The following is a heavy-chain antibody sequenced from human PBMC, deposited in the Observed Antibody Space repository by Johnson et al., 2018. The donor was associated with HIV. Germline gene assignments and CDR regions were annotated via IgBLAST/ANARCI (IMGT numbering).Heavy chain of an antibody. CDR1: GFTFSSYA. J-gene: IGHJ3*02. Sequence: QVQLVESGGGVVQPGRSLRLSCAASGFTFSSYAMHWVRQAPGKGLEWVAVISYDGSNKYYADSVKGRFTISRDNSKNTLYLQMNSMRADATAVYYCAREGRLGSYLGGVAFDIWGQGTMVTVSS. CDR2: ISYDGSNK. V-gene: IGHV3-30*04. D-gene: IGHD1-26*01. CDR3: AREGRLGSYLGGVAFDI.